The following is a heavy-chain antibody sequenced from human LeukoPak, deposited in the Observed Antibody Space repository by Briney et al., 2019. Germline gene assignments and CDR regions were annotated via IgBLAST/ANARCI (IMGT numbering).Heavy chain of an antibody. CDR3: VRVLSGSWDWFDP. CDR1: RFTFSRYW. J-gene: IGHJ5*02. V-gene: IGHV3-74*01. CDR2: INPDGSTT. D-gene: IGHD3-22*01. Sequence: GGAVRLSCVASRFTFSRYWIHWLRQAPGKGLEWVSRINPDGSTTTDEDSVKGRFTNSRDNAKNTVYLQMNSLRAEDTALYHCVRVLSGSWDWFDPWGQGTLVTVSS.